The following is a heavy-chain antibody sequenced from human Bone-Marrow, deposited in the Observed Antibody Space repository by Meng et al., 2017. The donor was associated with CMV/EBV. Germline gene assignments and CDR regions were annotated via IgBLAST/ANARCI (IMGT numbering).Heavy chain of an antibody. CDR2: INPTGGSA. J-gene: IGHJ6*02. CDR1: GYTFTGYY. Sequence: ASVKVSCKASGYTFTGYYMDWVRQAPGQGLEWMGIINPTGGSATYAQKFQGRVTMTRDTSTSTLYMDLSSLRSEDTAVYYCARQAPPGGMDVWGQGTTVTVSS. CDR3: ARQAPPGGMDV. V-gene: IGHV1-46*01.